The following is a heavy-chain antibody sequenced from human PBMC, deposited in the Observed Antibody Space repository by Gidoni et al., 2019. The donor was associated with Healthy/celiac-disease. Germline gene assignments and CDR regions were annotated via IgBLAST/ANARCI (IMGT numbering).Heavy chain of an antibody. D-gene: IGHD2-2*01. CDR1: GGTFSSYA. V-gene: IGHV1-69*01. Sequence: QVQLVQSGAEVKKPGSSVKVSCKASGGTFSSYAISWVRQAPGQGLEWMGGILPIFGTANYAQKFQGRVTITADESTSTAYMELSSLRSEDTAVYYCAREVVPAPGAQTPRYFFDYWGQGTLVTVSS. J-gene: IGHJ4*02. CDR3: AREVVPAPGAQTPRYFFDY. CDR2: ILPIFGTA.